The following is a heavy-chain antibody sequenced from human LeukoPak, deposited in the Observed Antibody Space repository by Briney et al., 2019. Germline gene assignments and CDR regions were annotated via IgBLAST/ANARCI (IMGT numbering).Heavy chain of an antibody. V-gene: IGHV1-18*01. CDR1: GYTFTSYG. CDR3: ARDRLITMVRGRAFDI. Sequence: ASVKVSCKASGYTFTSYGISWVRQAPGQGLEWMGWISAYNGSTNYAQKLQGRVTMTTDTSTSTAYMELRSLRSDDTAVYYCARDRLITMVRGRAFDIWGQGTMVTVSS. D-gene: IGHD3-10*01. CDR2: ISAYNGST. J-gene: IGHJ3*02.